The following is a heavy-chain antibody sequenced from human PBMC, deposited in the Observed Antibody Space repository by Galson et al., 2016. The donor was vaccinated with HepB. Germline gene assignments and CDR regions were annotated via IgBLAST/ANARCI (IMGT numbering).Heavy chain of an antibody. CDR2: ISYDGSKK. Sequence: SLRLSCAASGFTFRDYGMHWVRQAPGKGLEWVAFISYDGSKKYYADSVKGRLTMSSDNAKNSLYLQMNSLRAEDTAVYYCARDQRLVVGATEGEYSYYYGMDVWGHGTTVTVSS. V-gene: IGHV3-30*03. CDR3: ARDQRLVVGATEGEYSYYYGMDV. CDR1: GFTFRDYG. D-gene: IGHD1-26*01. J-gene: IGHJ6*02.